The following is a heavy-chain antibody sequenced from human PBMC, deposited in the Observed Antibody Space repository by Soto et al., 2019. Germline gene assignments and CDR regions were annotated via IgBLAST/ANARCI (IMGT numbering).Heavy chain of an antibody. CDR1: GFSFSDYF. D-gene: IGHD3-10*01. Sequence: ASVKVSCKASGFSFSDYFMHWVRQAPGQGLEWMGIINPSGDSRNYAQKFQGRVTITRDTSTSTVYMDLSSLRYEDTAVYYCATRTTMVRGVMFDPWGQGTLVTVSS. V-gene: IGHV1-46*01. J-gene: IGHJ5*02. CDR3: ATRTTMVRGVMFDP. CDR2: INPSGDSR.